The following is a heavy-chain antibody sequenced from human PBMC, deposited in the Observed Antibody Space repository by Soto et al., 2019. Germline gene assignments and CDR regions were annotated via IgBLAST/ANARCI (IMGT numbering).Heavy chain of an antibody. CDR3: ARDYHQPRYNWNDVKYYYYYYGMDV. Sequence: PSETLSLTCAVSGGSISSYNWWTWVRQPPGKGLEWIGEIHHDGRFNYNPSLKSRVTISVDKSKNQFSLKLSSVTAADTAVYYCARDYHQPRYNWNDVKYYYYYYGMDVWGQGTTVTVSS. CDR1: GGSISSYNW. CDR2: IHHDGRF. J-gene: IGHJ6*02. D-gene: IGHD1-1*01. V-gene: IGHV4-4*02.